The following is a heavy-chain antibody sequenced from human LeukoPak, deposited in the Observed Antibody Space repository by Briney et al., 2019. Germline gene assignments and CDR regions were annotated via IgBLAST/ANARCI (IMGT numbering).Heavy chain of an antibody. CDR3: ARLRYFDWLPSD. D-gene: IGHD3-9*01. CDR2: IYYSGST. Sequence: SETLSLTCTVSGGSISSYYWSWIRQPPGKGLEWIGYIYYSGSTNYNPAPKSRVTISVDTSKNQFSLKLSSVTAADTAVYYCARLRYFDWLPSDWGQGTLVTVSS. V-gene: IGHV4-59*08. CDR1: GGSISSYY. J-gene: IGHJ4*02.